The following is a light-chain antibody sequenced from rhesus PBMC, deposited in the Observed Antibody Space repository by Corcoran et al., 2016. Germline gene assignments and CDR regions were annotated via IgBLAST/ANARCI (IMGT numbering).Light chain of an antibody. CDR2: AAS. V-gene: IGKV1S12*01. J-gene: IGKJ4*01. CDR1: QNIYSN. Sequence: DIQMTQSPSALSASVGDRVTISCRASQNIYSNLAWYQQKPGKAPKLLIHAASSLQTGIPSRFSGSGSGTDFTLTISSLQPEDSAAYYCQHYYDNPLTFGGGTKVELK. CDR3: QHYYDNPLT.